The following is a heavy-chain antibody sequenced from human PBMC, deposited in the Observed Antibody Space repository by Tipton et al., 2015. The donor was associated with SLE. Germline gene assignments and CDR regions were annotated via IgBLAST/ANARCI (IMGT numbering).Heavy chain of an antibody. V-gene: IGHV4-59*01. Sequence: TLSLTCTVSGGSISNYYWSWIRQPPGKGLEWIGYINYSGSTKYNPSLKSRGTISVDMSKNQFSLRLNSVTAADTALYYCARVRTATGWFDSWGQGTLVTVSS. CDR3: ARVRTATGWFDS. J-gene: IGHJ5*01. CDR2: INYSGST. CDR1: GGSISNYY. D-gene: IGHD1-1*01.